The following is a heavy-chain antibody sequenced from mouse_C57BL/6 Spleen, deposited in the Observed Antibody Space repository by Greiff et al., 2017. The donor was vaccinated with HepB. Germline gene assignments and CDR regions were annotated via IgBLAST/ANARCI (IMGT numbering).Heavy chain of an antibody. CDR2: INYDGSST. D-gene: IGHD1-1*01. Sequence: EVKLMESEGGLVQPGSSMKLSCTASGFTFSDYYMAWVRQVPEKGLEWVANINYDGSSTYYLDSLKSRFIISRDNAKNILYLQMSSLKSEDTATYYCARDLFYYGSSYVGAMDYWGQGTSVTVSS. V-gene: IGHV5-16*01. CDR3: ARDLFYYGSSYVGAMDY. CDR1: GFTFSDYY. J-gene: IGHJ4*01.